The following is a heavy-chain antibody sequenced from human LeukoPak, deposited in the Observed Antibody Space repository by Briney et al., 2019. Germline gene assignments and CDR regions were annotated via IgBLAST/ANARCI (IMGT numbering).Heavy chain of an antibody. D-gene: IGHD3-3*01. V-gene: IGHV3-20*04. CDR2: IDWNGGRT. CDR1: GLTFGDYG. CDR3: ATGLSGLSDTFDI. Sequence: PGGSLRLSCAASGLTFGDYGMTWVRQVPGKGPEWVSGIDWNGGRTGYADSVKGRFTISRDNAKNSLYLQMNSLRAEDTALYYCATGLSGLSDTFDIWGQGTMVSVSS. J-gene: IGHJ3*02.